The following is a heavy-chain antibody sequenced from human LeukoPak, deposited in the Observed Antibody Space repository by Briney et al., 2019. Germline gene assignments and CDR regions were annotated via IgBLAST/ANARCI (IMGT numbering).Heavy chain of an antibody. D-gene: IGHD6-19*01. Sequence: SVKVSCKASGGTFSSYAISWVRQAPGQGLEWMGRIIPILGIANYAQKFQGRVTITADKSTSTAYMELSSLRSEDTAVYYCARALGYSSGWYPSPFAYWGQGTLVTVSS. V-gene: IGHV1-69*04. CDR2: IIPILGIA. CDR1: GGTFSSYA. CDR3: ARALGYSSGWYPSPFAY. J-gene: IGHJ4*02.